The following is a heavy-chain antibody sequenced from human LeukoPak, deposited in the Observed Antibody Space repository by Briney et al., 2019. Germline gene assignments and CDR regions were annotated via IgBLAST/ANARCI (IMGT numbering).Heavy chain of an antibody. J-gene: IGHJ6*03. V-gene: IGHV3-23*01. CDR2: ISGSGGST. CDR3: AKDKEKSGYDFWSGYYPYYMDV. D-gene: IGHD3-3*01. CDR1: GFTFSSYA. Sequence: GGSLRLSCAASGFTFSSYAMSWVRQAPGKGLEWVSAISGSGGSTYYADSVKGRFTISRDNSKNTLYLQMNSLRAEDTAVYYCAKDKEKSGYDFWSGYYPYYMDVWGKGTTVTVSS.